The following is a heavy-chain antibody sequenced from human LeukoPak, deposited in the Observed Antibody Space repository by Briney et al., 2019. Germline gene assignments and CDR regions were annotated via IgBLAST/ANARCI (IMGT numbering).Heavy chain of an antibody. J-gene: IGHJ4*02. CDR2: ISAHNGNT. V-gene: IGHV1-18*01. D-gene: IGHD3-10*01. CDR1: GYTFTSYG. CDR3: ARAGYYGSGSYYTKAFDY. Sequence: ASVKVSCKASGYTFTSYGISWVRQAPGQGLEWMGWISAHNGNTNYAQKLQGRVTMTTDTSTSTAYMELRSLRSDDTAVYYCARAGYYGSGSYYTKAFDYWGQGTLVTVSS.